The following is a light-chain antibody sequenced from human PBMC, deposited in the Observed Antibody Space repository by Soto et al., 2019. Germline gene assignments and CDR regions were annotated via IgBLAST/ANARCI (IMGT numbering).Light chain of an antibody. V-gene: IGKV1-27*01. CDR1: QGISNY. Sequence: DVKMTQSPSSLSAAVGDRVTITCRASQGISNYLAWYQQKPGKVPKLLIYAASTLQSGVPSRFSGSGSGTDFALTLSSLQPEDVATYYRQKYNSAPFTFGPGTKVHIQ. CDR3: QKYNSAPFT. J-gene: IGKJ3*01. CDR2: AAS.